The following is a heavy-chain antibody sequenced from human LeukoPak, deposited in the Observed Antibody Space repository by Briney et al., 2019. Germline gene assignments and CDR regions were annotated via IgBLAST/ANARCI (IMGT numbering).Heavy chain of an antibody. CDR1: GYSISSGYY. D-gene: IGHD3-9*01. V-gene: IGHV4-38-2*02. Sequence: SETLSLTCTVSGYSISSGYYWGWIRQPPGKGLEWIGSIYHSGSTYYNPSLKSRVTILVDTSKNQFSLKLSSVTAADTAVYYCARGGFYDILTGYYLGLIAFDIWGQGTMVTVSS. CDR3: ARGGFYDILTGYYLGLIAFDI. J-gene: IGHJ3*02. CDR2: IYHSGST.